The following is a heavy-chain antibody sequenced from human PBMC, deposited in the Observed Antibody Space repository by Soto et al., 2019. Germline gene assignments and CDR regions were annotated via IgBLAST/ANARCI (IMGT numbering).Heavy chain of an antibody. CDR2: IKPDESEK. CDR3: VGGGSNYAS. J-gene: IGHJ5*02. CDR1: GFTFSDSW. Sequence: EVQLVESGGGLVQPGGSLRLSCTASGFTFSDSWMTWVRQAPGKGLEWVARIKPDESEKKYADSVKGRFSISRDNAKNSMYLQMDSLRGEDTAVYYCVGGGSNYASWGQGTLVTVSS. V-gene: IGHV3-7*01. D-gene: IGHD4-4*01.